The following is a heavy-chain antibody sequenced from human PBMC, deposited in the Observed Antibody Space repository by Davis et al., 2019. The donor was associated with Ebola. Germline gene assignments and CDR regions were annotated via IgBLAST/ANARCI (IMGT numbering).Heavy chain of an antibody. CDR3: ARGTTDIVLGAPFDY. CDR1: GGSFSGYY. CDR2: INHSGST. J-gene: IGHJ4*02. V-gene: IGHV4-34*01. D-gene: IGHD2-8*02. Sequence: MPSETLSLTCAVYGGSFSGYYWSWIRQPPGKGLEWIGEINHSGSTNYNPSLESRVTISVDTSKNQFSLKLSSVTAADTAVYYCARGTTDIVLGAPFDYWGQGTLVTVSS.